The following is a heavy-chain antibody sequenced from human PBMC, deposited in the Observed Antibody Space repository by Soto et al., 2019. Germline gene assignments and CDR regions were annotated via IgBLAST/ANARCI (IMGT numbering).Heavy chain of an antibody. J-gene: IGHJ4*02. CDR2: MNPNSGNT. CDR3: ARCGAFFFSAPANPCDY. D-gene: IGHD3-3*02. CDR1: GYTFTSYD. Sequence: QVQLVQSGAEVKKPGASVKVSCKASGYTFTSYDINWVRQATGQGLEWMGWMNPNSGNTGYAQKFQGRVTMTRNTSISTAYKELSSPRSEDTAVYHCARCGAFFFSAPANPCDYGARGPRVTVSP. V-gene: IGHV1-8*01.